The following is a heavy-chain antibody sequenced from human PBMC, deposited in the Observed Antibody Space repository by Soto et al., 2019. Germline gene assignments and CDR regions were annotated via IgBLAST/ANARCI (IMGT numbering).Heavy chain of an antibody. D-gene: IGHD3-22*01. J-gene: IGHJ5*01. CDR1: GYTFTSYY. V-gene: IGHV1-46*01. CDR3: ARDQENYDSSGYYYVGDNWFDS. Sequence: ASVKVSCKASGYTFTSYYMHWVRQAPGQGLEWMGIINPSGGSTSYAQKFQGRVTMTRDTSTSTVYMELSSLRSEDTAVYYCARDQENYDSSGYYYVGDNWFDSWGQGTLVTVSS. CDR2: INPSGGST.